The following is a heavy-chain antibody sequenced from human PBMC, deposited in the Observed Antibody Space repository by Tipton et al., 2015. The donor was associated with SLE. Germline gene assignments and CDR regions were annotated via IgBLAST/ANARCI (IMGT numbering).Heavy chain of an antibody. V-gene: IGHV4-59*11. CDR3: AREVCHSGSCYFDY. Sequence: GLVKPSETLSLTCTVSGGSISSHYWSWIRQPPGKGLEWIAYVHKSGSTNFNPSLRSRATISVDTSKNQFSLQLSSVTAADTAVYYCAREVCHSGSCYFDYWGQGALVTVSS. J-gene: IGHJ4*02. CDR2: VHKSGST. D-gene: IGHD2/OR15-2a*01. CDR1: GGSISSHY.